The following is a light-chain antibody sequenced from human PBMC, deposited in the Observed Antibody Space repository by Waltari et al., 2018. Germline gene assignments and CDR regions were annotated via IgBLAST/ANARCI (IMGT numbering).Light chain of an antibody. CDR1: SSDVGGYNY. V-gene: IGLV2-14*03. J-gene: IGLJ2*01. CDR3: SSYASSSTLVV. CDR2: DVS. Sequence: QSALTQPASVSGSPGQSITISCTGTSSDVGGYNYVPWSQPHPGKAPKLMIYDVSNRPSGVSNRFSGSKSGNTASLTISGLQAEDEADYYCSSYASSSTLVVFGGGTKLTVL.